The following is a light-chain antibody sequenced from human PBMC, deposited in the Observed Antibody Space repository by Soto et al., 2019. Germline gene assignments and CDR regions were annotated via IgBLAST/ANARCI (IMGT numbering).Light chain of an antibody. CDR1: QSISSN. CDR3: QQYNNWRSYT. CDR2: GAS. J-gene: IGKJ2*01. V-gene: IGKV3-15*01. Sequence: EIVITQSPATLSVSLGGRTTLSCRASQSISSNLAWYQQKPGQAPRLLIYGASTRATGIPDRFSGSGSGTDFTLTISSLQSEDFAVYFCQQYNNWRSYTFGQGTKVDIK.